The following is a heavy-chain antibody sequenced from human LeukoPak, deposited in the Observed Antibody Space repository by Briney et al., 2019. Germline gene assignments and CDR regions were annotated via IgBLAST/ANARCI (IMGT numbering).Heavy chain of an antibody. J-gene: IGHJ3*02. V-gene: IGHV3-21*01. CDR3: ARDRIVQAFDI. CDR1: GFTFSSYS. Sequence: GGSLRLSCAASGFTFSSYSMNWVRQAPGKGLEWVSSISSSSSYIYYADSVKGRFTISRDNAKNSLYLQMNSLRAGDTAVYYCARDRIVQAFDIWGQGTMVTVSS. CDR2: ISSSSSYI. D-gene: IGHD2/OR15-2a*01.